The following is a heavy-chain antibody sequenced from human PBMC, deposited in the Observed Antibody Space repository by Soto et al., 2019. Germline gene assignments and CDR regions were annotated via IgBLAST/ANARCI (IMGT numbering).Heavy chain of an antibody. J-gene: IGHJ5*02. CDR1: GGSISSYY. Sequence: SETLSLTCTVSGGSISSYYWSWIRQPPGKGLEWIGYIYYSGSTNYNPSLKSRVTISVDTSKNQFSLKLSSVTAADTAVYYCARLMTTVTTKVNNWFDPWGQGTLVTVSS. CDR3: ARLMTTVTTKVNNWFDP. CDR2: IYYSGST. V-gene: IGHV4-59*08. D-gene: IGHD4-17*01.